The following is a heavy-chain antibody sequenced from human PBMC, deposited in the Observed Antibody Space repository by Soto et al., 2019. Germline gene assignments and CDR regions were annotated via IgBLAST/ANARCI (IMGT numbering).Heavy chain of an antibody. CDR2: ISITSSHI. CDR3: ARDGMMTPDYFDY. Sequence: QVQLVESGGGLVKPGGSLRLSCAASGFTFSNYYMSWIRHVPGKGLEWLSYISITSSHIDYADSLKGRFTISRNNAKSSLYVEMNNLRAEDTAVYYWARDGMMTPDYFDYWGQGTLVTVSS. D-gene: IGHD4-4*01. J-gene: IGHJ4*02. CDR1: GFTFSNYY. V-gene: IGHV3-11*06.